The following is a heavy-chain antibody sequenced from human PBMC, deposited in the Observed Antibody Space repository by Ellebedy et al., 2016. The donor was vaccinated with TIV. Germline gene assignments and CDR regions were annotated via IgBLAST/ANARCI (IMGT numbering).Heavy chain of an antibody. CDR2: IYYSGST. D-gene: IGHD3-3*01. Sequence: MPSETLFLTCTVSGGSISSGDYYWSWIRQPPGKGLEWIGYIYYSGSTYYNPSLKSRVTISVDTSKNQFSMKLSSVTAADTAVYYCAKGRPDCCSGYEDAFDIWGQGTMVTVSS. CDR3: AKGRPDCCSGYEDAFDI. V-gene: IGHV4-30-4*01. CDR1: GGSISSGDYY. J-gene: IGHJ3*02.